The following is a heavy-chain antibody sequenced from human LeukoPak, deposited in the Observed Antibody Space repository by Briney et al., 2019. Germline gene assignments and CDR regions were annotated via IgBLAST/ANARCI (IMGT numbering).Heavy chain of an antibody. V-gene: IGHV3-30*02. CDR1: GFSFSSYG. CDR2: IRYDGNNK. CDR3: AKGYGDLVAFDI. D-gene: IGHD4-17*01. J-gene: IGHJ3*02. Sequence: PGGSLRLSCAASGFSFSSYGMDWVRQAPGKGLEWVAVIRYDGNNKDYANSIKGRFTISRDNSKNALYLQMKNLRVEETAVYYCAKGYGDLVAFDIWGEGTMVTVSS.